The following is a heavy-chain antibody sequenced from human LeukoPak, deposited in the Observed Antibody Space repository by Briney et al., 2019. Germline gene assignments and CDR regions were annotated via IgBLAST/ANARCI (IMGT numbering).Heavy chain of an antibody. V-gene: IGHV3-53*01. CDR1: GFSVSNNY. CDR3: ARGRGFGVVSLYFDY. J-gene: IGHJ4*02. CDR2: IYGDGRT. D-gene: IGHD3-3*01. Sequence: GGSLRLSCVVSGFSVSNNYIIWVRQAPGNGLERVSVIYGDGRTSHSASVRGRFTISRDNSKNIVSLQMNNLRAEDTAVYYCARGRGFGVVSLYFDYWGQGTLVTVSS.